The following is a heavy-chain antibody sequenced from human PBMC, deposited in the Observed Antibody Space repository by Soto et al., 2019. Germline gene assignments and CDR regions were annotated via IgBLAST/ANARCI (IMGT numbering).Heavy chain of an antibody. J-gene: IGHJ6*02. Sequence: QVQLQESGPGLVKPSQTLSLTCNVSGDSVSGGGYYWGWVRQRPGKGVEWIGWVYHIGGTHYNPSHKSRLITSVDNSKNQFYLSLTSVTAADTGVYYYARDNRITVNPANDAYGMNVWGQGTTVTVSS. CDR3: ARDNRITVNPANDAYGMNV. CDR2: VYHIGGT. CDR1: GDSVSGGGYY. D-gene: IGHD1-1*01. V-gene: IGHV4-31*03.